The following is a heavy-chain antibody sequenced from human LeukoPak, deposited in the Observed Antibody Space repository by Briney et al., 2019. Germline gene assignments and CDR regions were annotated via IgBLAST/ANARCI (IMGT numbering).Heavy chain of an antibody. CDR1: GGSISSYY. Sequence: SETLSLTCTVSGGSISSYYWSWIRQPPGKGLEWIGYIYYSGSTNYNPSLKSRVTISVDTSKNQFSMKLSSVTAVDTAVYYCARTSRRLFTFWGGYYEGRDNWFDPWGQGTLVTVSS. J-gene: IGHJ5*02. V-gene: IGHV4-59*12. D-gene: IGHD3-3*01. CDR2: IYYSGST. CDR3: ARTSRRLFTFWGGYYEGRDNWFDP.